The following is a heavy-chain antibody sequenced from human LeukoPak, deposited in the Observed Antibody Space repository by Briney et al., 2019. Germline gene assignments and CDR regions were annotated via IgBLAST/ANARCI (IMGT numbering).Heavy chain of an antibody. V-gene: IGHV4-34*01. CDR1: GGSFSGYY. J-gene: IGHJ4*02. CDR2: INHSGST. Sequence: SETLSLTCAVYGGSFSGYYWSWIRQPPGKGLEWIGEINHSGSTNYNPSLKGRVTISVDTSKNQFSLKLSSVTAADTAVYYCARGSLNWNLDYFDYWGQGTLVTVSS. D-gene: IGHD1-20*01. CDR3: ARGSLNWNLDYFDY.